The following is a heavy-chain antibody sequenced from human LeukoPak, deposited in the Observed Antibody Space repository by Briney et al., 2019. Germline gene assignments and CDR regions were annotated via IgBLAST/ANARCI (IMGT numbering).Heavy chain of an antibody. CDR3: AKDHSSGSYYITGRFDP. CDR2: ISYDGSNK. V-gene: IGHV3-30*18. CDR1: GFTFSSYG. D-gene: IGHD3-10*01. J-gene: IGHJ5*02. Sequence: PGGSLRLSCAASGFTFSSYGMHWVRQAPCKGLEWVAVISYDGSNKYYADSVKGRFTISRDNSKNSLDLQMNSLRTEDTAVYYCAKDHSSGSYYITGRFDPWGQGTLVTVSS.